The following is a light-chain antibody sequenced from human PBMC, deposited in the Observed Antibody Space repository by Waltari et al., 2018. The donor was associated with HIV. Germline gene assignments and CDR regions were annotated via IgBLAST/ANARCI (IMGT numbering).Light chain of an antibody. CDR1: SNDGGGYNY. V-gene: IGLV2-14*01. Sequence: QSALTQPASLSGSPGQSITISCDGTSNDGGGYNYVSWYQQHPGKAPKLMICEVNNRPSGVSSRFSGSKSGNTAYLTISGLQAEDEADYYCSSYTSSITLVFGGGTKVTVL. CDR3: SSYTSSITLV. CDR2: EVN. J-gene: IGLJ2*01.